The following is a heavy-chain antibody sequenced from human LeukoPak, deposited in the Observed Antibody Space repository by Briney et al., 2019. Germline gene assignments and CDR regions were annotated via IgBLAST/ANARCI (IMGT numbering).Heavy chain of an antibody. J-gene: IGHJ4*02. CDR2: ISYDGSNK. Sequence: PGGSLRLSCAASGFTFSSYAMHWVRQAPGKGLEWVAVISYDGSNKYYADSVKGRFTISRDNSKNTLYLQMNSLRAEDTAVYYCARGYYDILTGYSDYWGQGTLVTVSS. D-gene: IGHD3-9*01. V-gene: IGHV3-30-3*01. CDR3: ARGYYDILTGYSDY. CDR1: GFTFSSYA.